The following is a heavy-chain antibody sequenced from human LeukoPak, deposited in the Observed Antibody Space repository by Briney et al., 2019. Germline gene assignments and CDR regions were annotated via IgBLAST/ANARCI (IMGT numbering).Heavy chain of an antibody. D-gene: IGHD4-17*01. CDR1: GFTFSSYA. Sequence: GGSLRLSCAASGFTFSSYAMHWVRQAPGKGLEWVAVISYDGSNKYYADSVKGRFTISRDNSKHTLYLQMNSLRAEETAVYYCASPPISHTVTHPIDYWGQGTLVTVSS. J-gene: IGHJ4*02. V-gene: IGHV3-30*01. CDR2: ISYDGSNK. CDR3: ASPPISHTVTHPIDY.